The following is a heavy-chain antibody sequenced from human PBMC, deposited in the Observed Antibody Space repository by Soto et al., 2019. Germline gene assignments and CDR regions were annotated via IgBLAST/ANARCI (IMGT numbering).Heavy chain of an antibody. Sequence: GGSLRLSCAASGFTFDDYAMHWVRQAPGKGLEWVSGISWNSGSIGYADSVKGRFTISRDNAKNSLYLQMNSLRAEDTALYYCAKDSIIAVANYWGQGTLVTVSS. CDR2: ISWNSGSI. D-gene: IGHD6-19*01. J-gene: IGHJ4*02. CDR1: GFTFDDYA. CDR3: AKDSIIAVANY. V-gene: IGHV3-9*01.